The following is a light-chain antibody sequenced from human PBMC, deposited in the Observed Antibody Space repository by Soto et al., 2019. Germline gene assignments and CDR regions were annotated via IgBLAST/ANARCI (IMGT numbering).Light chain of an antibody. Sequence: EIVLTQSPGTLSLSPGERATLSCRASQRGNSIYLAWHQQKPGQAPRLLIYSASSRETGIPDTFSGSGSGTDFTLTISRLEPEDFAVYYCQQYDSSPYTFGQGTKLEIK. J-gene: IGKJ2*01. CDR1: QRGNSIY. CDR2: SAS. V-gene: IGKV3-20*01. CDR3: QQYDSSPYT.